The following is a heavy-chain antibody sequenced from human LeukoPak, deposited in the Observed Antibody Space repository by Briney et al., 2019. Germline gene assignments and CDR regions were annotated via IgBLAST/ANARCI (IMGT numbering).Heavy chain of an antibody. CDR2: IYTSGST. CDR1: GDSISSYY. V-gene: IGHV4-4*07. D-gene: IGHD4-17*01. CDR3: ARDRRNRGLTVTTYNWFDP. J-gene: IGHJ5*02. Sequence: PSETLSLTCTVSGDSISSYYWSWLRQPAGKGLEWLGRIYTSGSTNYNPSLKSRVTMSVDTSKYQFSLKLSSVTAADTAVYYCARDRRNRGLTVTTYNWFDPWGQGTLVTVSS.